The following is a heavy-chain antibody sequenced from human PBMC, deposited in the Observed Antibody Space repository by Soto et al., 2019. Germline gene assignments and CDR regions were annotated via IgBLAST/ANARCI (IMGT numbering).Heavy chain of an antibody. CDR1: GYTFTTYA. CDR3: AIEGGGYGSGASCYPYYFDS. J-gene: IGHJ4*02. V-gene: IGHV1-3*01. CDR2: INAGNGNT. Sequence: QVQLVQSGAEVKKPGASGKVSCKASGYTFTTYAIHWVRQAPGQRLAWMGWINAGNGNTRHSQKVQGRVTITRVTSASKAFKEVGSLRSEDTAVYYCAIEGGGYGSGASCYPYYFDSWGQGTLVTVSS. D-gene: IGHD2-15*01.